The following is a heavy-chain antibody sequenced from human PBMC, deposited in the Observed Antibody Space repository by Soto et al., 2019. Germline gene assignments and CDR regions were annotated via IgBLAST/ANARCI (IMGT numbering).Heavy chain of an antibody. CDR2: IYPGDSDT. Sequence: GESLKISCKGSGYSFTSYWIGWVRQMPGKGLEWMGIIYPGDSDTRYSPSFQGQVTISADKSISTAYLQWSSLKASDTAMYYCARIDYSDYYYYGMDGWGQGTTVTVSS. D-gene: IGHD4-4*01. CDR3: ARIDYSDYYYYGMDG. J-gene: IGHJ6*02. V-gene: IGHV5-51*01. CDR1: GYSFTSYW.